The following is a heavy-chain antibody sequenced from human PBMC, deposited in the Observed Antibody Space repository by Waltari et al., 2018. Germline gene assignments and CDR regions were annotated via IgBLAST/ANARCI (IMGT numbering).Heavy chain of an antibody. Sequence: QVQLQESGSGLVKPSETLSLTCTVSGGSISSYYWSWIRQPPGKGLEWIGYIYYSGSTNHNPSLKSRVTISVDTSKNQFSLKLSSVTAAETAVYYCARVTFSGLDYWGQGTLVTVSS. CDR3: ARVTFSGLDY. J-gene: IGHJ4*02. V-gene: IGHV4-59*01. D-gene: IGHD6-19*01. CDR1: GGSISSYY. CDR2: IYYSGST.